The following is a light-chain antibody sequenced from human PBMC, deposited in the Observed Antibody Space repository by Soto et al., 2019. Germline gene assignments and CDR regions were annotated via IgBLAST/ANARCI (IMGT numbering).Light chain of an antibody. Sequence: EIVLTQSPATLSLSPGERATLSCRARQSVSNHLGWYQQKPGQATKLLLYDASNGATASPARFSGSESGIDFTCTLSSLESEDFAVYYCQKRVTFGRGTRREI. J-gene: IGKJ5*01. CDR1: QSVSNH. CDR2: DAS. CDR3: QKRVT. V-gene: IGKV3-11*01.